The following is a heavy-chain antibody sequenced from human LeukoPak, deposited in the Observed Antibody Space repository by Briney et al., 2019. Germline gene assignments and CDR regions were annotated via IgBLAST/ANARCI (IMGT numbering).Heavy chain of an antibody. CDR1: GGTFSSYA. CDR2: IIPIFGTA. J-gene: IGHJ4*02. V-gene: IGHV1-69*05. Sequence: ASVKVSCKASGGTFSSYAISWVRQAPGQGLEWMGGIIPIFGTANYAQKFQGRVTITTDESTSTAYMELSSLRSEDTAVYCCARELLPLGYCSGGSCRLITVGYFDYWGQGTLVTVSS. CDR3: ARELLPLGYCSGGSCRLITVGYFDY. D-gene: IGHD2-15*01.